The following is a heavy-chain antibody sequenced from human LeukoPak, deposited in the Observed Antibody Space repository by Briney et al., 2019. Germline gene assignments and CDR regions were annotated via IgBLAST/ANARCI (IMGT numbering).Heavy chain of an antibody. CDR3: ATGNRWLQLWTEDY. CDR1: GFTFSSYA. J-gene: IGHJ4*02. Sequence: PGGSLRLSCAASGFTFSSYAIHWVRRAPGKGLEWVAVISYDGSNQYYADSVKGRFTISRDNSKNTLYLQMNTLRPEDTAVYYCATGNRWLQLWTEDYWGQGTLVTVSS. CDR2: ISYDGSNQ. D-gene: IGHD5-24*01. V-gene: IGHV3-30-3*01.